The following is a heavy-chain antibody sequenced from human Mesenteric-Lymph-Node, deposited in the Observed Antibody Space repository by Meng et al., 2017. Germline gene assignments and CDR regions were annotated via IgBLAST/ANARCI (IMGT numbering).Heavy chain of an antibody. V-gene: IGHV4-34*01. CDR2: INHSGST. J-gene: IGHJ4*02. CDR3: ARGRGYGDYGSLY. CDR1: GGSFSGYY. D-gene: IGHD4-17*01. Sequence: QVQLQQWGAGLLSPSETLSLTCAVYGGSFSGYYLSWIRQPPGKGLEWIGEINHSGSTNYNPSLKSRVTISVDTSKNQFSLKLSSVTAADTAVYYCARGRGYGDYGSLYWGQGTLVTVSS.